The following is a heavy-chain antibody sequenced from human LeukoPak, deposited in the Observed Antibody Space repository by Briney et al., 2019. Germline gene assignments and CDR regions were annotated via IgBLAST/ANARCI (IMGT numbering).Heavy chain of an antibody. CDR1: GGSINSGGYY. D-gene: IGHD3-10*01. J-gene: IGHJ4*02. V-gene: IGHV4-31*03. CDR3: ARNSGSGTYYNYGY. CDR2: IHYSGST. Sequence: PSETLSLTCTVSGGSINSGGYYWSWIRQHSGKGLEWIGHIHYSGSTYYSPSLKSRVTISIDTSNNQFSLKLSSVTARDTAVYCCARNSGSGTYYNYGYWGQGTLVTVSS.